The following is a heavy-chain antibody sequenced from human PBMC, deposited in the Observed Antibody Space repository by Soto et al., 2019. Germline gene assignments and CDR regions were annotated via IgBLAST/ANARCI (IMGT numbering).Heavy chain of an antibody. Sequence: QVQLVESGGGMVQPGTSLRLSCAASGFTFSKYGMHWVRQAPGKGLEWVALIWNDGIRKVYVDSVKGRFTITRDNSKNTMDLHINNLRDEDTAVHYCARDYDNDATALASWGQGTLAT. J-gene: IGHJ4*02. V-gene: IGHV3-33*01. CDR3: ARDYDNDATALAS. D-gene: IGHD3-16*01. CDR2: IWNDGIRK. CDR1: GFTFSKYG.